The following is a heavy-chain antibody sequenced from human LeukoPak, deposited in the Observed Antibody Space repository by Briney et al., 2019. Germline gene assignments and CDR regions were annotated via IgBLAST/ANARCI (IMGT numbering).Heavy chain of an antibody. V-gene: IGHV3-30*18. CDR3: AKDSGSSTSRNYFDY. J-gene: IGHJ4*02. D-gene: IGHD2-2*01. CDR2: ISYDGSNK. Sequence: GGSLRLSCAASGLTFSSYGMHWVRQAPGKGLEWVAVISYDGSNKYYADSVKGRFTISRDNSKNTLYLQMNSLRAEDTAVYHCAKDSGSSTSRNYFDYWGQGTLVTVSS. CDR1: GLTFSSYG.